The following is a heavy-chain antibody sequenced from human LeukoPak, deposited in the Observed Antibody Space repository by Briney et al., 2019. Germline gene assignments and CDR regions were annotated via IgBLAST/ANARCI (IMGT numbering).Heavy chain of an antibody. CDR1: GFTFSDYY. V-gene: IGHV4-34*01. D-gene: IGHD3-10*01. Sequence: LRLSCAASGFTFSDYYMSWIRQPPGKGLEWIGEINHSGSTNYNPSLKSRVTISVDTSKNQFSLKLSSVTAADTAVYYCARVPTYYYAYLHYFDYWGQGTLVTVSS. J-gene: IGHJ4*02. CDR2: INHSGST. CDR3: ARVPTYYYAYLHYFDY.